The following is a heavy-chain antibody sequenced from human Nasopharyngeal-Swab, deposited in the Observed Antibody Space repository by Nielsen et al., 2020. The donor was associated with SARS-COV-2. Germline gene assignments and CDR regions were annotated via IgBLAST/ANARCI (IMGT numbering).Heavy chain of an antibody. D-gene: IGHD2-15*01. CDR3: ARDRIGVGMDV. J-gene: IGHJ6*02. V-gene: IGHV3-74*01. CDR1: GFTFSSYW. Sequence: GESLEISCAASGFTFSSYWMHWVRQAPGKGLVWVSRINSDGSGTSYADSVKGRFTISRDNAKNTLYLQMNSLRAEDTAVYYCARDRIGVGMDVWGQGTTVTVSS. CDR2: INSDGSGT.